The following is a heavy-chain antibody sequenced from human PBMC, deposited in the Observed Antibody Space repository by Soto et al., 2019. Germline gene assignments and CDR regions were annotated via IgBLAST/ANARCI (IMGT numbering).Heavy chain of an antibody. D-gene: IGHD3-3*01. CDR2: ISSSSSTI. CDR1: GFTFSHYS. Sequence: EVQLVESGGGLVQPGGSLRLSCAASGFTFSHYSMNWVRQAPGKGLEWVSYISSSSSTIYYADSVKGRFTISRDNAKNSLYLQMDSLRDEDTAVSYCTSSRRWSGYSDYYYGMDVCGQGTTVTVSS. CDR3: TSSRRWSGYSDYYYGMDV. V-gene: IGHV3-48*02. J-gene: IGHJ6*02.